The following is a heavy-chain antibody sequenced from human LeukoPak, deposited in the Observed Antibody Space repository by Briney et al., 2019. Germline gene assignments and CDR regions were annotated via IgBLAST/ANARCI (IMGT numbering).Heavy chain of an antibody. D-gene: IGHD4-17*01. J-gene: IGHJ6*03. CDR1: VGSISSSSYY. V-gene: IGHV4-39*07. CDR3: ARLYGDPYYYYMDV. CDR2: IYYSGRT. Sequence: SLTLSLTCTVSVGSISSSSYYWGWIRQPPGKGLEWNGSIYYSGRTCYNPSRKSRVTLAVDKSKNQCSLKLSSVTAADTAVYYCARLYGDPYYYYMDVWGKGTTVTISS.